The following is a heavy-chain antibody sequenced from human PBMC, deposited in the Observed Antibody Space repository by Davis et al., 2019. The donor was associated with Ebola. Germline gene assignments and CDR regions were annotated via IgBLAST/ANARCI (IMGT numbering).Heavy chain of an antibody. D-gene: IGHD2-21*01. V-gene: IGHV1-8*01. J-gene: IGHJ3*02. CDR3: ARRVVVIASDAFDI. CDR2: MNPNSCNT. CDR1: GYTFTSYD. Sequence: AASVKVSCKASGYTFTSYDINWVRQAPGQGLEWMGWMNPNSCNTGYAQKFQGRVTMTRNTSISTAYMELSSLRSEDTAVYYCARRVVVIASDAFDIWGQGTMVTVSS.